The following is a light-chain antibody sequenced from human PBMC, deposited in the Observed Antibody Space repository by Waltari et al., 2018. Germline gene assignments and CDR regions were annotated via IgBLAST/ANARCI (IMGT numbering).Light chain of an antibody. V-gene: IGLV3-9*01. CDR1: KIGAKR. CDR2: RDN. J-gene: IGLJ7*01. CDR3: QVRDSNTAV. Sequence: SYDLTQPPPVSVALGQTARITCGGNKIGAKRFHWYQQKPGQAPLLVIYRDNTRPSRIPERFSGSNSENTATLTISGAQAADEADYYCQVRDSNTAVFGGGTHLTVL.